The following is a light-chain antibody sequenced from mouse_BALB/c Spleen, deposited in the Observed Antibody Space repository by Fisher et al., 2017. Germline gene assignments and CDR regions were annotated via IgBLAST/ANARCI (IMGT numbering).Light chain of an antibody. CDR1: SSVSY. CDR2: DTS. CDR3: QQWSSNPLT. J-gene: IGKJ5*01. V-gene: IGKV4-55*01. Sequence: IVLTQSTAIMSASPGEKVTMTCSASSSVSYMHWYQQKPGSSPRLLIYDTSNLASGVPVRFSGSGSGTSYSLTISSMEAEDAATYYCQQWSSNPLTFGAGTKLELK.